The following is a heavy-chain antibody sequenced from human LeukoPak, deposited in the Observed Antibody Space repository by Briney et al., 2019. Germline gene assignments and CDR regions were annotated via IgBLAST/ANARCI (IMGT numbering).Heavy chain of an antibody. D-gene: IGHD6-13*01. Sequence: GGSLRLSCAASGLTFSNYGMHWVRQAPGKGLEWVAFIRYDGSNKYYADSVKGRFTISRDNSKNTLYLQMNSLRAEDTAVYYCAKEQYSSSWFFDYWGQGTLVTVSS. V-gene: IGHV3-30*02. CDR3: AKEQYSSSWFFDY. J-gene: IGHJ4*02. CDR2: IRYDGSNK. CDR1: GLTFSNYG.